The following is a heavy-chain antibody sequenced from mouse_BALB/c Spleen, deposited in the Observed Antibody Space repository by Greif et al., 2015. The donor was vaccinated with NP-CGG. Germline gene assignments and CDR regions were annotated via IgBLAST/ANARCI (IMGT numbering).Heavy chain of an antibody. CDR3: ARCYYDYWYFDV. V-gene: IGHV1-54*01. D-gene: IGHD2-4*01. CDR2: INPGSGGT. CDR1: GYAFTNYL. J-gene: IGHJ1*01. Sequence: QVQLKQSGAELVRPGTSVKVSCKASGYAFTNYLIEWVKQRPGQGLEWIGVINPGSGGTNYNEKFKGKATLTADKSSSTAYMQLSSPTSDDSAVYFCARCYYDYWYFDVWGAGTTVTVSS.